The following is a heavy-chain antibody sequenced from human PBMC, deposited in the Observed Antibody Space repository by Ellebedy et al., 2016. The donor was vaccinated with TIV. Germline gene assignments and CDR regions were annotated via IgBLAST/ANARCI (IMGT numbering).Heavy chain of an antibody. CDR1: GFTFSSYS. Sequence: PGGSLRLSCAASGFTFSSYSMNWVRQAPGKGLEWVSYITTTSSTIYYADSVKGRFTISRENARNSLYLQMNSLRAEDTALYYCADFHAAWGQGTLVTVSS. V-gene: IGHV3-48*04. CDR2: ITTTSSTI. CDR3: ADFHAA. J-gene: IGHJ5*02.